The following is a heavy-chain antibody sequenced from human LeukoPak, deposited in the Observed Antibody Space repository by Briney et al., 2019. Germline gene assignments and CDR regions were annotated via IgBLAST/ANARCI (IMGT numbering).Heavy chain of an antibody. D-gene: IGHD3-22*01. CDR1: GFTFDDYA. CDR2: ISSSSSYI. CDR3: ARGGYYYDSSGYYSDY. V-gene: IGHV3-21*01. Sequence: GGSLRLSCAASGFTFDDYAMHWVRQAPGKGLEWVSSISSSSSYIYYADSVKGRFTISRDNAKNSLYLQMNSLRAEDTAVYYCARGGYYYDSSGYYSDYWGQGTLVTVSS. J-gene: IGHJ4*02.